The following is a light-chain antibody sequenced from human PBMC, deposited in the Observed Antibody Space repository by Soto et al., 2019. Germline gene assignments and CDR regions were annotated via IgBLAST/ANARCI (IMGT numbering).Light chain of an antibody. J-gene: IGKJ5*01. CDR2: AAS. V-gene: IGKV1-8*01. Sequence: AIRMTQSPSSFSASTGDRVTFTCRASQGVRSYLAWYQQKPGKAPRLLIHAASTLQSAVPSRLSGSGSGTDFTLTNSCLQSEDFATYYCQQFDSPPLTFGQGTRLEIK. CDR3: QQFDSPPLT. CDR1: QGVRSY.